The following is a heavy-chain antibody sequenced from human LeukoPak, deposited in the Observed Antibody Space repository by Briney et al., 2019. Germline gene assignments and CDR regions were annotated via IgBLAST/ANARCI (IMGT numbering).Heavy chain of an antibody. Sequence: ASVKVSCKASGYTFSGYYMNWLRQAPGQGPEWMGWINPNSGVTNYAQKFQGRVTMTRDTSISTAYMELSRLTSDDTAVYYCARDEFESTNYHFDYWGQGTLVTVSS. CDR2: INPNSGVT. CDR3: ARDEFESTNYHFDY. J-gene: IGHJ4*02. D-gene: IGHD1-7*01. V-gene: IGHV1-2*02. CDR1: GYTFSGYY.